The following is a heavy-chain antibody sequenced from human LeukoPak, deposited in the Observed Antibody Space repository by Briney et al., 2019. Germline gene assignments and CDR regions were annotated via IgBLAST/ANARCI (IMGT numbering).Heavy chain of an antibody. J-gene: IGHJ4*02. D-gene: IGHD6-13*01. V-gene: IGHV3-23*01. CDR3: AKVPYSSSWPTFPFDY. CDR2: ISGSGGST. Sequence: GGSLRLSCAASGFTFSSYGMSWVRQAPGKGLEWVSAISGSGGSTYYADSVKGRFTISRDNSKNTLYLQMNSLRAEDTAVYYCAKVPYSSSWPTFPFDYWGQGTLVTVSS. CDR1: GFTFSSYG.